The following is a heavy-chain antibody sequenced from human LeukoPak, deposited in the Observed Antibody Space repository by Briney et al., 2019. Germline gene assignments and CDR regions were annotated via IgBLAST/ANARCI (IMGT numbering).Heavy chain of an antibody. CDR1: GYTFSGHF. D-gene: IGHD5-24*01. J-gene: IGHJ4*02. Sequence: ASVNVSCKASGYTFSGHFLHWIRQAPGQRLEWVGWVNPNTGVTNYAQKFQGRVTMTRDTSVSTAYMELTRLTSDDTALYYCARWLQLAGVFDFWGQGSLVTVSS. CDR2: VNPNTGVT. V-gene: IGHV1-2*02. CDR3: ARWLQLAGVFDF.